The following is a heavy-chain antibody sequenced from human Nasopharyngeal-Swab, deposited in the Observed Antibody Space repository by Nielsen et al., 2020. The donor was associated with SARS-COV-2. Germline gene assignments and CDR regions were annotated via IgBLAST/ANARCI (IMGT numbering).Heavy chain of an antibody. J-gene: IGHJ4*02. V-gene: IGHV3-73*01. CDR3: TRCGGGCYSGRDY. Sequence: GGSLRLSCAASGFTSSDSAIHWVRQAPGEGLEWVARIRSKGNNYATAYSASVKGRFIIIRDDPTNTAYLQMNSLKTEDTAMYYCTRCGGGCYSGRDYWGQGTLVTVSS. D-gene: IGHD2-15*01. CDR1: GFTSSDSA. CDR2: IRSKGNNYAT.